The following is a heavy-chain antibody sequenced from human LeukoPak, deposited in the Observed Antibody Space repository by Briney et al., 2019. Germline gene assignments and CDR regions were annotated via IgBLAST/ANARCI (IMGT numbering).Heavy chain of an antibody. J-gene: IGHJ6*02. Sequence: ASVKVSCKASGYTFTNYDINWVRQATGQGLEWMGWMNPNNLNTGYAQKFQGRVTMTRNTSISTAYMELSSLRSEDTAVYYCARGPYYYDSSGYYGMDVWGQGTTVTVSS. CDR1: GYTFTNYD. D-gene: IGHD3-22*01. CDR3: ARGPYYYDSSGYYGMDV. CDR2: MNPNNLNT. V-gene: IGHV1-8*01.